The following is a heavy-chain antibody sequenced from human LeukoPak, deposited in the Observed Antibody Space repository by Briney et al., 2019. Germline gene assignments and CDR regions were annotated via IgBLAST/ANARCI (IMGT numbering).Heavy chain of an antibody. CDR2: INPTSGDT. J-gene: IGHJ4*02. V-gene: IGHV1-2*02. CDR3: ARDVTETLTADY. D-gene: IGHD2-21*02. Sequence: ASVKVSCKASGYTFTDYYIHRVRQAPGQGLEWMGWINPTSGDTNYAQKFQGRVTMTSDTSISTAYMELSRLRSDDTAVFYCARDVTETLTADYWGQGTLVTVSS. CDR1: GYTFTDYY.